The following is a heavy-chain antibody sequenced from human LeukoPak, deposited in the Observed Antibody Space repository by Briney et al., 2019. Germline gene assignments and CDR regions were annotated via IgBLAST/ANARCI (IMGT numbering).Heavy chain of an antibody. D-gene: IGHD3-22*01. V-gene: IGHV3-33*01. CDR2: VWYDESNK. CDR1: GFTFRSYD. CDR3: AREDSSGAFGI. J-gene: IGHJ3*02. Sequence: GRSLRLSCAASGFTFRSYDMHWVRQAPGKGLEWVAVVWYDESNKYYVDSVKGRFTISRDNSKNTLYLQMNSLRVEDTALYYCAREDSSGAFGIWGQGTMVTVSS.